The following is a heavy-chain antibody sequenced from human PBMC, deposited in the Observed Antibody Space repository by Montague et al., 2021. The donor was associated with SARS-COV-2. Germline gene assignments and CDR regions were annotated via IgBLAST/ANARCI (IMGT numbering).Heavy chain of an antibody. CDR3: ARGGYGGWTGYYFDY. Sequence: SETLSLTCAVSGGSITSSNWWRWVRQPPGKGLEWIGEIHHRASTNYNPSRKSRATMSVTRSKNHFSLRLSSVTAADTAMYYCARGGYGGWTGYYFDYWGQGTLVTVSS. CDR1: GGSITSSNW. D-gene: IGHD4/OR15-4a*01. CDR2: IHHRAST. J-gene: IGHJ4*02. V-gene: IGHV4-4*02.